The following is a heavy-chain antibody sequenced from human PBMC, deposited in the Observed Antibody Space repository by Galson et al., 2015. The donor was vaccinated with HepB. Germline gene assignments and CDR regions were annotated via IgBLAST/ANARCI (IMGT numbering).Heavy chain of an antibody. J-gene: IGHJ4*02. CDR2: ISSDGSTK. CDR3: AKGLRSGDWDH. Sequence: SLRLSCAASGFTFSNSGMHWVRQAPGKGLEWVAVISSDGSTKVYTDSVKGRFTISRDNSENTLFLQMHSLRAEDTALYYCAKGLRSGDWDHWGQGTLVTVST. CDR1: GFTFSNSG. V-gene: IGHV3-30*18. D-gene: IGHD2-21*02.